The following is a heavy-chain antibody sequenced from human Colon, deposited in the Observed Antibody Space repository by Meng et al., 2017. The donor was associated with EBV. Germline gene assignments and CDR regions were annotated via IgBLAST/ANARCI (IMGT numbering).Heavy chain of an antibody. J-gene: IGHJ4*02. V-gene: IGHV4-39*07. CDR1: DGFISTGTYY. Sequence: QLPLQGSGPGLVKPSETLSLTCTASDGFISTGTYYWGWIRQPPGKGLEWIGSTYYSGNTYYNPSLKSRLTLSVDKSKNQFSLKLSSVTAADTAMYYCVRAPDYWGPGTLVTVSS. CDR3: VRAPDY. CDR2: TYYSGNT.